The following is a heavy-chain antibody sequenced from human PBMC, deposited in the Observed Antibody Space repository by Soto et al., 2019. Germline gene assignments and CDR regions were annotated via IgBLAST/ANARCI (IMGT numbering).Heavy chain of an antibody. J-gene: IGHJ4*02. CDR3: ARFIPGTGSDY. D-gene: IGHD1-20*01. CDR1: GGSISSGGYY. V-gene: IGHV4-31*03. Sequence: ASETLSLTCTVSGGSISSGGYYWSWIRQHPGKGLEWIGYIYYSGSTYYNPSLKSRVTTSVDTSKNQFSLKLSSVTAADTAVYYCARFIPGTGSDYWGQGTLVTVSS. CDR2: IYYSGST.